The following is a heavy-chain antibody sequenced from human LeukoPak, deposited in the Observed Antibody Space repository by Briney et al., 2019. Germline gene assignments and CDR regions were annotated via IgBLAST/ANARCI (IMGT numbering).Heavy chain of an antibody. D-gene: IGHD3-22*01. CDR1: GFTFSSYG. Sequence: GGSLRLSCAASGFTFSSYGMSWVRQAPGKGLEWVSAISGSGGSTYYADSVKGRFTISTKNTLYLQMNSLRAKDTAVYYCAKLLYYYDSSQPYWGQGTLVTVSS. J-gene: IGHJ4*02. V-gene: IGHV3-23*01. CDR3: AKLLYYYDSSQPY. CDR2: ISGSGGST.